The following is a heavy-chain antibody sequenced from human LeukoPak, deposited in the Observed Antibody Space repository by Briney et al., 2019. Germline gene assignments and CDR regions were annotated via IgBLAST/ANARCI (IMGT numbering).Heavy chain of an antibody. CDR2: ISGSGGSA. V-gene: IGHV3-23*01. J-gene: IGHJ5*02. D-gene: IGHD2-2*01. CDR3: AKDIGYCSSTSCYDNWFDP. Sequence: PGGSLRLSCAASGFTFSSYAMSWVRQAPGKGLEWVSAISGSGGSAYYADSVKGRFTISRDNSKNTLYLQMNSLRAEDTAVYYCAKDIGYCSSTSCYDNWFDPWGQGTLVTVSP. CDR1: GFTFSSYA.